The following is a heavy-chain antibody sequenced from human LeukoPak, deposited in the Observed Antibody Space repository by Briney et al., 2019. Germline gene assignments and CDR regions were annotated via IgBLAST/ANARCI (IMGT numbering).Heavy chain of an antibody. D-gene: IGHD2-2*01. CDR3: ATWSRSCSSTSCLFDY. J-gene: IGHJ4*02. CDR2: VSGSGDNT. V-gene: IGHV3-23*01. CDR1: GFTFSGYA. Sequence: GGSLRLSCAASGFTFSGYAMNWVRQAPGKGLEWVLGVSGSGDNTYYADSVKGRFTISRDNSKNTLYLQMNSLRADDTAVYYCATWSRSCSSTSCLFDYWGQGTLVTVSS.